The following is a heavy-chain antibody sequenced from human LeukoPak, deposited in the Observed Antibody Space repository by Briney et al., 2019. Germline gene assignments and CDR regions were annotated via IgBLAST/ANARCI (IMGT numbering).Heavy chain of an antibody. J-gene: IGHJ4*02. V-gene: IGHV4-61*02. CDR2: IYTSGST. CDR1: GGSISSGSYY. CDR3: ARGHFLGYCSSTSCVTFDY. D-gene: IGHD2-2*01. Sequence: PSETLSLTCTVSGGSISSGSYYWSWIRQPAGKGLEWIERIYTSGSTNYNPSLKSRVTISVDTSKNQFSLKLSSVTAADTAVYYCARGHFLGYCSSTSCVTFDYWGQGTLVTVSS.